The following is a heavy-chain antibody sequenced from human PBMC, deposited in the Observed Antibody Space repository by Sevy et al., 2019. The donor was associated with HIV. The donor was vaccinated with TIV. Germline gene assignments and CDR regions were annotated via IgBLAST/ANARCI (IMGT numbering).Heavy chain of an antibody. CDR3: AKDIEVAAARGYAFDI. J-gene: IGHJ3*02. CDR1: GFTFDDYA. Sequence: GGSLRLSCAASGFTFDDYAMHWDRQAPGKGLEWVSGISWNSGSIGYADSVKGRFTISRDNAKNSLYLQMNSLRAEDTALYYCAKDIEVAAARGYAFDIWGQGTMVTVSS. V-gene: IGHV3-9*01. D-gene: IGHD6-13*01. CDR2: ISWNSGSI.